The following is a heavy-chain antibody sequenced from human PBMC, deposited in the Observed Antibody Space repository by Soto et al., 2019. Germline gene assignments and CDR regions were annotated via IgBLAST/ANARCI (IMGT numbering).Heavy chain of an antibody. CDR3: ARVHLVAGSAFYCAMDX. CDR2: ISWSGKDT. V-gene: IGHV3-21*01. Sequence: EGSLRLSCVASGFDLTSSRMNWVRQAPGKGLEWVSSISWSGKDTFYLHSVKVRFDISIDSSGTSLFLRMDSVKVEDTAVYHCARVHLVAGSAFYCAMDXLGPGTADTVP. CDR1: GFDLTSSR. J-gene: IGHJ6*02. D-gene: IGHD3-10*01.